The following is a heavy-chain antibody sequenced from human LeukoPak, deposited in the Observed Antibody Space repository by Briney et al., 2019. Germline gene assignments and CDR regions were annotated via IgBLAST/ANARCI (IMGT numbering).Heavy chain of an antibody. V-gene: IGHV3-7*01. D-gene: IGHD3-3*01. J-gene: IGHJ4*02. CDR2: IKQDGSEK. CDR3: ARLYYDFWSGYDY. CDR1: GFTFSSYW. Sequence: PGGSLRLSCAASGFTFSSYWMSWVRQAPGKGLEWVANIKQDGSEKYYVDSVKGRFTISRDNAKNSLYLQMNSLRAEDTAVYYCARLYYDFWSGYDYWGQGTLVTVSS.